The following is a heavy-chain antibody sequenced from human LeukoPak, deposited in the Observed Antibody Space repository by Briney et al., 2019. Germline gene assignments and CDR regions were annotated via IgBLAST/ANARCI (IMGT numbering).Heavy chain of an antibody. J-gene: IGHJ6*03. V-gene: IGHV3-20*04. CDR1: GFTFDDYG. Sequence: PGGSLRLSCAASGFTFDDYGMSWVRQAPGEGLEWVSGINWNGGSTGYADSVKGRFTISRDNAKNSLYLQMNSLRAEDTALYYCARVVRLAYCGGDCYDGYYYMDVWGKGTTVTVSS. CDR3: ARVVRLAYCGGDCYDGYYYMDV. D-gene: IGHD2-21*01. CDR2: INWNGGST.